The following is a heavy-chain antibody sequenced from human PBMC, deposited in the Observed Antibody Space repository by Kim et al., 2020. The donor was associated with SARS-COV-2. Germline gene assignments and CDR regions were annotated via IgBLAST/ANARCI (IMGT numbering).Heavy chain of an antibody. Sequence: VTGRFTISRDNSKNSLYLQMNSLRTEDTALYYCAKKKAPYSYGSAYYFDYWGQGTLVTVSS. D-gene: IGHD5-18*01. J-gene: IGHJ4*02. V-gene: IGHV3-43*01. CDR3: AKKKAPYSYGSAYYFDY.